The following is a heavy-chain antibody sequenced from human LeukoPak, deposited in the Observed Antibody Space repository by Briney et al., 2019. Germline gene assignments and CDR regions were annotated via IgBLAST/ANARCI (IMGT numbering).Heavy chain of an antibody. D-gene: IGHD3-16*02. Sequence: SETLSLTCAVYGGSFSGYYWSWIRQPPGKGLEWIGEINHSGSTNYNPSLKSRVTISVDTSKNQFSLKLSSVTAADTAVYYCARLTFGGVIVFDYWGQGTLVTVSS. CDR2: INHSGST. CDR3: ARLTFGGVIVFDY. CDR1: GGSFSGYY. J-gene: IGHJ4*02. V-gene: IGHV4-34*01.